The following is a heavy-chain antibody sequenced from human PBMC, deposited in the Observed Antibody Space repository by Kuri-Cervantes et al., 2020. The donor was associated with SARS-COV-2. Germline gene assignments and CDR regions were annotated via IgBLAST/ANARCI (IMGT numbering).Heavy chain of an antibody. Sequence: SETLSLTCAVYGGSFSGYYWSWIRQPPGKGLEWIGEINHSGSTNYNPSLKSRVTISVDTSKNQFSLKLSSVTAADTAVYYCARVSVVVVPAAIHYYYGMDVWGQGTTVTVSS. V-gene: IGHV4-34*01. J-gene: IGHJ6*02. D-gene: IGHD2-2*01. CDR3: ARVSVVVVPAAIHYYYGMDV. CDR1: GGSFSGYY. CDR2: INHSGST.